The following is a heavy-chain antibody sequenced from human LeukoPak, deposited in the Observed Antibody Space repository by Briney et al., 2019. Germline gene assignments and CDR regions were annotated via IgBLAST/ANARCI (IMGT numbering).Heavy chain of an antibody. CDR2: IRYTGTT. CDR3: AREGQYRLFDY. CDR1: GGSITNYY. V-gene: IGHV4-59*12. Sequence: SETLSLTCTASGGSITNYYWSWIRQSPGKGLEWIGYIRYTGTTNYNPSLKSRVTISSDTSKNQFSLKLTSVTAEDTAVYYCAREGQYRLFDYWGQGTLVTVSS. D-gene: IGHD2-2*01. J-gene: IGHJ4*02.